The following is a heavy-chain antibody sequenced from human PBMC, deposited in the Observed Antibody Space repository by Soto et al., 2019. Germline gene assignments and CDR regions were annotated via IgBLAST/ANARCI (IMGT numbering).Heavy chain of an antibody. CDR3: VRVLYDSGVVDF. CDR1: GFTVSRYD. CDR2: IQTGGAT. D-gene: IGHD5-12*01. V-gene: IGHV3-53*01. Sequence: QLVESGGGLFQAGGSTRLSCLASGFTVSRYDMAWVRQAPGKGLEWASIIQTGGATYYTDSAQGRFTISRGNSRNTVYLQMRSLRVEDTGVYSCVRVLYDSGVVDFWGQGSPITVS. J-gene: IGHJ4*02.